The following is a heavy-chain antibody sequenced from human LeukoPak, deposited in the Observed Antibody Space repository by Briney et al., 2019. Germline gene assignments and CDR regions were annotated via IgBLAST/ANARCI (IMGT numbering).Heavy chain of an antibody. D-gene: IGHD2-21*01. CDR2: VYTSGST. Sequence: PSETLSLTCTVSGGSISSGSYYWSWIRQPAGKGLEWIGRVYTSGSTNYNPSLKSRVTISVDTSKNQFSLKLSSVTAADTAVYYCARDCGGDCAPTGLVFDPWGQGTLVTVSS. V-gene: IGHV4-61*02. J-gene: IGHJ5*02. CDR1: GGSISSGSYY. CDR3: ARDCGGDCAPTGLVFDP.